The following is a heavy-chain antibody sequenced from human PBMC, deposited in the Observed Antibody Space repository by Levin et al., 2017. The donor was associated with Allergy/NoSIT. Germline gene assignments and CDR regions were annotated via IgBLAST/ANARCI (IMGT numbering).Heavy chain of an antibody. CDR1: GFTFSSYA. D-gene: IGHD3-16*01. V-gene: IGHV3-30-3*01. CDR2: ISYDGSNK. J-gene: IGHJ5*02. Sequence: SCAASGFTFSSYAMHWVRQAPGKGLEWVAVISYDGSNKYYADSVKGRFTISRDNSKNTLYLQMNSLRAEDTAVYYCARDATMITFRFDPWGQGTLVTVSS. CDR3: ARDATMITFRFDP.